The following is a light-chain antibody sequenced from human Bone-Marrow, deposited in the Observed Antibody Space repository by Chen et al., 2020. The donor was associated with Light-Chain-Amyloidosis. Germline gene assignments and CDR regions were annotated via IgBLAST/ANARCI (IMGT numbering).Light chain of an antibody. CDR1: NIGSTS. J-gene: IGLJ3*02. V-gene: IGLV3-21*02. CDR2: DDS. CDR3: QVWDRSSDRPM. Sequence: SYVLTQPSSVSVAPGQTATIACGGNNIGSTSVHWYQQTPGQAPLLVVYDDSDRPSGIPERLSGSNSGNTANLTISRVEAGDEADYYGQVWDRSSDRPMFGGGTKLTVV.